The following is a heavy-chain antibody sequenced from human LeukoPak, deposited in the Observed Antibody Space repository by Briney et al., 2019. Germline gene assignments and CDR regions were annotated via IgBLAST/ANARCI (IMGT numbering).Heavy chain of an antibody. CDR1: GYSISSGYY. V-gene: IGHV4-38-2*01. CDR3: ASHYYDFWSGYPHHFDY. Sequence: KPSETLSLTXAVSGYSISSGYYWGWIRQPPGKGLEWIGSIYHSGSTYYNPSLKSRVTISVDTSKNQFSLKLSSVTAADTAVYYCASHYYDFWSGYPHHFDYWGQGTLVTVSS. CDR2: IYHSGST. D-gene: IGHD3-3*01. J-gene: IGHJ4*02.